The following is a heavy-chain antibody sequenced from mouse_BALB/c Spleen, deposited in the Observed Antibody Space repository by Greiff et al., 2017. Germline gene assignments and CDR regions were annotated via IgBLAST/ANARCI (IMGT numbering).Heavy chain of an antibody. CDR2: ISSGGGST. CDR3: ARHPYDYDYAMDY. Sequence: EVKLVESGGGLVKPGGSLKLSCAASGFAFSSYDMSWVRQTPEKRLEWVAYISSGGGSTYYPDTVKGRFTISRDNAKNTLYLQMSSLKSEDTAMYYCARHPYDYDYAMDYWGQGTSVTVSS. D-gene: IGHD2-4*01. V-gene: IGHV5-12-1*01. J-gene: IGHJ4*01. CDR1: GFAFSSYD.